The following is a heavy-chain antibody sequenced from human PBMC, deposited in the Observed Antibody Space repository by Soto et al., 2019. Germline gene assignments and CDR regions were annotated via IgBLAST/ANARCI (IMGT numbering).Heavy chain of an antibody. CDR1: GSTFSSYG. CDR2: IWYDGSNK. V-gene: IGHV3-33*01. D-gene: IGHD3-22*01. J-gene: IGHJ4*02. Sequence: GGSLRLSCAASGSTFSSYGMHWVRQAPGKGLEWVAVIWYDGSNKYYTDSVKGRFTISRDNSKNTLYLQMNSLRAEDTAVYYCASDSSGYYRGGFDYWGQGTLVTVSS. CDR3: ASDSSGYYRGGFDY.